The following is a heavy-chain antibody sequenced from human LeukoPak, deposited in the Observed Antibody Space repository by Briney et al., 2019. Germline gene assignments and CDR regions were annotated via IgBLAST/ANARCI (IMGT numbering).Heavy chain of an antibody. D-gene: IGHD1-26*01. J-gene: IGHJ4*02. CDR2: ISSSGSTI. Sequence: GGSLRLSCAASGFTFSDYYMSWIRQAPGKGLEWVSYISSSGSTIYYAGSVKGRFTISRDNAKNSLYLQMNSLRAEDTALYYCARGRYSGSYLLDYWGQGTLVTVSS. CDR1: GFTFSDYY. CDR3: ARGRYSGSYLLDY. V-gene: IGHV3-11*04.